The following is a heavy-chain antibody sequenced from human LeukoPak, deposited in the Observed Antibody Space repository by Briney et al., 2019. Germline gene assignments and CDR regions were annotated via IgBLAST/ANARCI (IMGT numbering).Heavy chain of an antibody. CDR2: ISSYNGNT. CDR1: GYTFTSYG. V-gene: IGHV1-18*01. Sequence: ASVKVSCKASGYTFTSYGICWVRQAPGQGLEWMGWISSYNGNTNYAQKFQGRVTMTTDKSTSTAYMDLKSLRSDDTAVYYCARLIVGASLVDYWGQGTLVTVSS. D-gene: IGHD1-26*01. J-gene: IGHJ4*02. CDR3: ARLIVGASLVDY.